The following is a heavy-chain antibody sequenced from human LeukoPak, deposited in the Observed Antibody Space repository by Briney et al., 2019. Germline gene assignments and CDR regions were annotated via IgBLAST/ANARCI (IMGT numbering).Heavy chain of an antibody. Sequence: PSETLSLTCTVSGGSISSYYWSWIRQPPGKGLEWIGYIYYSGSTNYNPSLKSRVTISVDTSKNQFSLKLSSVTAADTAVYYCARVLSHYYYYGMDVWGQGTTVTVSS. J-gene: IGHJ6*02. V-gene: IGHV4-59*08. CDR3: ARVLSHYYYYGMDV. CDR1: GGSISSYY. CDR2: IYYSGST.